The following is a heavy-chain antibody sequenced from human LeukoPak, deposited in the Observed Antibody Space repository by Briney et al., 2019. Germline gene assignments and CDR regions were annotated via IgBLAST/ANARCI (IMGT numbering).Heavy chain of an antibody. CDR3: AKDPQAAAVAGPDY. V-gene: IGHV3-30*18. D-gene: IGHD6-19*01. CDR1: GFTXXSYG. J-gene: IGHJ4*02. Sequence: LRLSCAASGFTXXSYGXHWVRQAPGKGLEWVAVISYDGSNKYYADSVKGRFTISRDNSKNTLYLQMNSLRAEDTAVYYCAKDPQAAAVAGPDYWGQGTLVTVSS. CDR2: ISYDGSNK.